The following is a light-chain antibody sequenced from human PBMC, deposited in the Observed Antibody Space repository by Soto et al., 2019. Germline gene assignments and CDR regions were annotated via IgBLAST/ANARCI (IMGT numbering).Light chain of an antibody. CDR1: QSISSY. Sequence: SHMTQSPSSLAASLGDRVTLPXRASQSISSYLNWYQQNPGXAPNILXXEPSSLESVVPSRFGGSGSGTEFTLTISRLQPDDFATDHCQQYNSWSGVTFGGGTKV. J-gene: IGKJ4*01. V-gene: IGKV1-5*01. CDR2: EPS. CDR3: QQYNSWSGVT.